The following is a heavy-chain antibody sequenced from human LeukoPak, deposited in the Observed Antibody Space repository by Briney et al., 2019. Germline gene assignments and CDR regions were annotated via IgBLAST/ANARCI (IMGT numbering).Heavy chain of an antibody. V-gene: IGHV4-39*07. J-gene: IGHJ5*02. CDR2: VYFDGGT. D-gene: IGHD3-16*01. CDR1: GGSVTSGTYH. Sequence: SSETLSLTCSVSGGSVTSGTYHWGWIRQPPGKGLEWIGSVYFDGGTHYNPSLQSRVTISVDTSKNQFSLRLSSVTAADTALYYCARDHYYDGRGRFDPWGQGTLVTVSS. CDR3: ARDHYYDGRGRFDP.